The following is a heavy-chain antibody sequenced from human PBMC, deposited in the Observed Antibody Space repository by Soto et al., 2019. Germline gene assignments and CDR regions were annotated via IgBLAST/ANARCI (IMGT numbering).Heavy chain of an antibody. J-gene: IGHJ3*02. Sequence: GVSLRLSFAASGFTVSSNYMSWVRQAPGKGLEWVSVIYSGGSTYYADSVKGRFTISRDNSKNTLYLQMNRLRAEDTAVYYRARAGYSSGWYYAFDIWGQGTMVTVSS. CDR3: ARAGYSSGWYYAFDI. V-gene: IGHV3-53*01. D-gene: IGHD6-19*01. CDR1: GFTVSSNY. CDR2: IYSGGST.